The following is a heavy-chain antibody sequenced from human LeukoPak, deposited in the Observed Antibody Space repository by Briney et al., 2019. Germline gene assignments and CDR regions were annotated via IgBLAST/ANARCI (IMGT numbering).Heavy chain of an antibody. V-gene: IGHV4-30-2*01. CDR2: IYHSGST. D-gene: IGHD1-1*01. Sequence: SETLSLTCAVSGGSISSGGYSWSWIRQPPGKGLEWIGYIYHSGSTYYNPSLKSRVTISVDRSKNQFSLKLSSVTAAGTAVYYCARGSSWNLDYWGQGTLITVSS. CDR3: ARGSSWNLDY. J-gene: IGHJ4*02. CDR1: GGSISSGGYS.